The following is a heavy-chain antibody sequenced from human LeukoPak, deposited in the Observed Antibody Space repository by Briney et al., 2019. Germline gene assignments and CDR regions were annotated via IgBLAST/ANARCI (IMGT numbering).Heavy chain of an antibody. D-gene: IGHD3-22*01. Sequence: ASVKVSCKASGYTFTRYGINWVRQAPGQGLEWMGRISAYNGYTNYAQKFQGRVTMTRDTSISTAYMELSRLRSDDTAVYYCARGAHYDSSGHSHDAFDIWGQGTMVTVSS. J-gene: IGHJ3*02. CDR1: GYTFTRYG. V-gene: IGHV1-18*01. CDR3: ARGAHYDSSGHSHDAFDI. CDR2: ISAYNGYT.